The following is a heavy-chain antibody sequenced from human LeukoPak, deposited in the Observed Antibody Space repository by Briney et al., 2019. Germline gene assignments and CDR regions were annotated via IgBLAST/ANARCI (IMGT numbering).Heavy chain of an antibody. V-gene: IGHV4-39*01. CDR3: ARHHVYYDILTGLDWFDP. J-gene: IGHJ5*02. D-gene: IGHD3-9*01. CDR1: GGSISSSSYY. Sequence: SETLSLTCTVSGGSISSSSYYWGWIRQPPGKGLEWIGSIYYSGSTYYNPSLKSRVTISVDTSKNQFSLKLSSVTAADTAVYYGARHHVYYDILTGLDWFDPWGQGTLVTVSS. CDR2: IYYSGST.